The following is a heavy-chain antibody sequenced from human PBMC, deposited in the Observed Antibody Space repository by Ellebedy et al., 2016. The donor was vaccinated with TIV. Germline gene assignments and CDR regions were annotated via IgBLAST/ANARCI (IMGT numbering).Heavy chain of an antibody. D-gene: IGHD6-19*01. V-gene: IGHV3-30-3*01. Sequence: GESLKISCAASGFTFSSYDMHWVRQAPGKGLEWVAIISYDGSSKYYADSVKGRFTISRDNSMTTLSLEMNSLRAEDTALYYCARDLDKSSGWYGGAAYWGQGTLVTVSS. CDR2: ISYDGSSK. CDR1: GFTFSSYD. J-gene: IGHJ4*02. CDR3: ARDLDKSSGWYGGAAY.